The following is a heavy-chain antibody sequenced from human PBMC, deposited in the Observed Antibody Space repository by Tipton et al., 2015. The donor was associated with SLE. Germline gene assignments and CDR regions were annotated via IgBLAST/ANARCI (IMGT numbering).Heavy chain of an antibody. J-gene: IGHJ2*01. D-gene: IGHD4-17*01. V-gene: IGHV1-3*01. CDR3: ARAHGYGDYGYFDL. CDR1: GYTFTSYA. Sequence: QSGAEVKKPGASVKVSCKASGYTFTSYAMHWVRQAPGQRLEWMGWINAGNGNTKYSQKFQGRVTITRDTSASTAYMELSSLRSEDTAVYYCARAHGYGDYGYFDLWGRGTLVTVSS. CDR2: INAGNGNT.